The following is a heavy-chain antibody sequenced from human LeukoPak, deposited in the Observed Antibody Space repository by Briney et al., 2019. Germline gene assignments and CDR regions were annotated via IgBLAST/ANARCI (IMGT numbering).Heavy chain of an antibody. D-gene: IGHD6-13*01. Sequence: PGGSLRLSCAASGFTFDDYAMHWVRQAPGKGLEWVSGISWNSGSIGYADSVKGRFTISRDNAKNSLYLQMNSLRAEDTAVYYCARVTASPGTGGFFDYWGLGTLVTVSS. V-gene: IGHV3-9*01. CDR1: GFTFDDYA. CDR3: ARVTASPGTGGFFDY. J-gene: IGHJ4*02. CDR2: ISWNSGSI.